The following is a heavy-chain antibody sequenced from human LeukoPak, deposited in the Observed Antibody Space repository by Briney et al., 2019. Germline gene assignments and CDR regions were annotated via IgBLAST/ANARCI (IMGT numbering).Heavy chain of an antibody. CDR1: GASVSNNIYY. CDR3: TRIRRAGRDLTGLDDY. D-gene: IGHD3-9*01. Sequence: PSETLSLTCTVSGASVSNNIYYWNWIRQPPGKGLEWIGYIYYGGSANYNPSLKSRATISLDTSKDQFSLKLTSVTAADTAVYYCTRIRRAGRDLTGLDDYWGQGTLVTVPS. V-gene: IGHV4-61*01. J-gene: IGHJ4*02. CDR2: IYYGGSA.